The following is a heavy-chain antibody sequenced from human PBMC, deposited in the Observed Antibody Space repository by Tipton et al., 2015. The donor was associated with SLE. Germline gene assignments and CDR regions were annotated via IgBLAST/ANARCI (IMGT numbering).Heavy chain of an antibody. V-gene: IGHV3-23*01. CDR1: GFTFSSYA. J-gene: IGHJ6*02. CDR3: AKQGVCNDKCNYYYYPMDV. Sequence: GSLRLSCAASGFTFSSYAMNWVRQAPGKGLEWVSGISGSGGNRYYADSMKGRLNISRDNSKKTLFLQINSLRAEDTAVYYCAKQGVCNDKCNYYYYPMDVWGQGTTAIVSS. CDR2: ISGSGGNR. D-gene: IGHD2/OR15-2a*01.